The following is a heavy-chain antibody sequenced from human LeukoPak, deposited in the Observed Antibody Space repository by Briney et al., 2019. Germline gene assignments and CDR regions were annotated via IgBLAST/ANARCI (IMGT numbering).Heavy chain of an antibody. CDR1: GFTFSTYW. CDR2: IKGDESAK. D-gene: IGHD1-26*01. J-gene: IGHJ4*02. V-gene: IGHV3-7*01. Sequence: GGSLRLSCAASGFTFSTYWMAWVRQAPGKGLEWVANIKGDESAKHQADSVKGRFTISRDNAQNSVYLKMSNLRGEDTAVYYCARAVGGSLDYWGQGTLVTVSS. CDR3: ARAVGGSLDY.